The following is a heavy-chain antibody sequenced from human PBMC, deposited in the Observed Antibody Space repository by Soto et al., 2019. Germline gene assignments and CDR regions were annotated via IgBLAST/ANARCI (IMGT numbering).Heavy chain of an antibody. Sequence: SETLSLTCAVSGGSISSGGYSWSWIRQPPGKGLEWIGYIYHSGSTYYNPSLKSRVTISVDRSKNQFSLKLSSVTAADTAVYYCARKRTPYDFWSGYSAFRGEFDYWGQGTLLTVSS. V-gene: IGHV4-30-2*01. CDR2: IYHSGST. D-gene: IGHD3-3*01. CDR3: ARKRTPYDFWSGYSAFRGEFDY. CDR1: GGSISSGGYS. J-gene: IGHJ4*02.